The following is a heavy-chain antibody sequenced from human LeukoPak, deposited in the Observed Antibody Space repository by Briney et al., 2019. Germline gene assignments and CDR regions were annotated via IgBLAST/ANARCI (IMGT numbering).Heavy chain of an antibody. D-gene: IGHD3-22*01. Sequence: PGGSLRLSCAASGFTFSSYSMNWVRQAPGKGLEWVSYISSSSSTIYYADSVKGRFTISRDNAKNSLYLQMNSLRDEDTAVYYCASIGYYYDSSGYPNVYYGMDVWGQGTTVTVSS. CDR1: GFTFSSYS. CDR3: ASIGYYYDSSGYPNVYYGMDV. V-gene: IGHV3-48*02. CDR2: ISSSSSTI. J-gene: IGHJ6*02.